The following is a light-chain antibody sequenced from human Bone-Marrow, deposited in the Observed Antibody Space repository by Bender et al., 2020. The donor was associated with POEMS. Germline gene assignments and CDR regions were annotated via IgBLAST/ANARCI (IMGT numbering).Light chain of an antibody. V-gene: IGLV2-23*02. Sequence: QSALTQPASVSGSPGQSITISCSGTSSDVGSYNLVSWYQQHPGKAPKLMISEVTKRPSGVSNRFSGSKSGNTASLTVSGLQAEDEADYYCSSYAGSNNLVFGGGTKLTVL. CDR3: SSYAGSNNLV. CDR2: EVT. CDR1: SSDVGSYNL. J-gene: IGLJ2*01.